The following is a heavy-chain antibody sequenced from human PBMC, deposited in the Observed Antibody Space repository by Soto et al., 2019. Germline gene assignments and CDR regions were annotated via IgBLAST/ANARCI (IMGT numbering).Heavy chain of an antibody. CDR1: GFTFSSYG. CDR3: ARPKEDIVVVPAAMGGMDV. V-gene: IGHV3-33*01. Sequence: PGGSLRLSCAASGFTFSSYGMHWVRQAPGKGLEWVAVIWYDGSNKYYADSVKGRFTISRDNSKNTLYLQMNSLRAEDTAVYYCARPKEDIVVVPAAMGGMDVWGQGTTVTVSS. J-gene: IGHJ6*02. D-gene: IGHD2-2*01. CDR2: IWYDGSNK.